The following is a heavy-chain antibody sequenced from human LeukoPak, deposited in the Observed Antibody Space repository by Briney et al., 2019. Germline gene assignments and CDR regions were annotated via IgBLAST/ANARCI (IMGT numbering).Heavy chain of an antibody. CDR3: ARGSLGTHYYDSSGYGD. D-gene: IGHD3-22*01. V-gene: IGHV1-18*01. J-gene: IGHJ4*02. CDR2: ISAYNGNT. CDR1: GYTFTSYG. Sequence: EASVKVSCKASGYTFTSYGISWVRQAPGQGLEWMGWISAYNGNTNYAQKLQGRVTMTTDTSKSTAYMELRSLRSDDTAVYYCARGSLGTHYYDSSGYGDWGQGTLVTDSS.